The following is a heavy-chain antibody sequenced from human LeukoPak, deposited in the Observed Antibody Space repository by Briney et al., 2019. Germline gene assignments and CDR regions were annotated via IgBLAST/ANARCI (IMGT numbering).Heavy chain of an antibody. J-gene: IGHJ4*02. CDR1: GVSFSGYY. V-gene: IGHV4-34*01. Sequence: SETLSLTCAVYGVSFSGYYWSWVRQPPGKGLEWIGEINHSGSTNYNPSLKSRVTISVDTSKNQFSLKLSSVTAADTAVYYCARVMSTSFDYWGQGTLVTVSS. CDR2: INHSGST. CDR3: ARVMSTSFDY. D-gene: IGHD3-16*01.